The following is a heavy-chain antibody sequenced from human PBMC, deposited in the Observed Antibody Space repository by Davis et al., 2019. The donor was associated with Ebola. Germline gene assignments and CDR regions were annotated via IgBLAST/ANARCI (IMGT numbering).Heavy chain of an antibody. Sequence: SVKVSCKASGFTFTSSAVQWVRQARGQRLEWIGWIVVGSGNTNYAQKFQGRVTMTRDTSTSTVYMELSSLRSEDTAVYYCAREGYDILTGYEDYYYYGMDVWGQGTTVTVSS. CDR3: AREGYDILTGYEDYYYYGMDV. D-gene: IGHD3-9*01. J-gene: IGHJ6*02. CDR2: IVVGSGNT. CDR1: GFTFTSSA. V-gene: IGHV1-58*01.